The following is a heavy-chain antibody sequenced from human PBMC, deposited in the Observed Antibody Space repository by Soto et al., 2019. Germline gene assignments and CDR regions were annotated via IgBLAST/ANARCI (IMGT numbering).Heavy chain of an antibody. D-gene: IGHD6-6*01. CDR1: GFTFSSYA. CDR3: AQAPSAPTVEYSSSAGYNWFDP. J-gene: IGHJ5*02. V-gene: IGHV3-23*01. Sequence: GGSLRLSCAASGFTFSSYAMSWVRQAPGKGLEWVSAISGSGGSTYYADSVKGRFTISRDNSKNTLYLQMNSLRAEDTAVYYCAQAPSAPTVEYSSSAGYNWFDPWGQGTLVTASS. CDR2: ISGSGGST.